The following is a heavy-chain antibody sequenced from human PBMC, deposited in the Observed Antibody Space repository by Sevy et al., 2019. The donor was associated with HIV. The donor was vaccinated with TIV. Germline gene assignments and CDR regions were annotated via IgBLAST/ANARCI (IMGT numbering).Heavy chain of an antibody. CDR2: INPNSGGR. CDR3: ARVRGYDSSGYYKGVAFDI. Sequence: ASVKVSCKASGYTFTGYYMHWVRQAPGQGLEWMGRINPNSGGRNYAQKFQGRVTMTRDTSISTAYMELSRLRSDDTAVYYCARVRGYDSSGYYKGVAFDIWGQGTMVTVSS. CDR1: GYTFTGYY. J-gene: IGHJ3*02. D-gene: IGHD3-22*01. V-gene: IGHV1-2*06.